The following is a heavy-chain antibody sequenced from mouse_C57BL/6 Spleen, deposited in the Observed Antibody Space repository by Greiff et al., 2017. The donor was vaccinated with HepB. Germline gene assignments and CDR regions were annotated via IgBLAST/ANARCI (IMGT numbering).Heavy chain of an antibody. V-gene: IGHV1-9*01. CDR1: GYTFTGYW. CDR3: ARPLYYDYDWYFDV. Sequence: VQLQQSGAELMKPGASVKLSCKATGYTFTGYWIEWVKQRPGHGLEWIGEILPGSGSTNYNEKFKGKATFTADTSSNTSYMQLSSLTTEDSAIYYGARPLYYDYDWYFDVWGTGTTVTVSS. J-gene: IGHJ1*03. D-gene: IGHD2-4*01. CDR2: ILPGSGST.